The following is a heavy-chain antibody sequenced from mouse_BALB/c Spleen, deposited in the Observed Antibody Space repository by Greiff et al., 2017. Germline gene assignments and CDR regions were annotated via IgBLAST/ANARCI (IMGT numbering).Heavy chain of an antibody. CDR3: AIRITSYYFDY. V-gene: IGHV3-2*02. Sequence: EVKLQESGPGLVKPSQSLSLTCTVTGYSITSYYAWNWIRQFPGNKLEWMGYISYSGSTSYNPSLKSRISITRETSKNQFFLQLNSVTTEDTATYYCAIRITSYYFDYWGQGTTLTVSS. D-gene: IGHD2-4*01. CDR1: GYSITSYYA. J-gene: IGHJ2*01. CDR2: ISYSGST.